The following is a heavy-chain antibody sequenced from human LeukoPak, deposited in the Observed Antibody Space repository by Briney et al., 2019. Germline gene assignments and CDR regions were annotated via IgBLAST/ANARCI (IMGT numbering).Heavy chain of an antibody. J-gene: IGHJ4*02. Sequence: GASVKVSCNASGYTFTGYYMHWVRQAPGQGLEWMGWINPNSGGTNYAQKFQGRVTMTRDTSISTAYMELSRLRSDDTAVYYCASLYYGSGSYYSHWGQGTLVTVSS. D-gene: IGHD3-10*01. CDR2: INPNSGGT. CDR1: GYTFTGYY. V-gene: IGHV1-2*02. CDR3: ASLYYGSGSYYSH.